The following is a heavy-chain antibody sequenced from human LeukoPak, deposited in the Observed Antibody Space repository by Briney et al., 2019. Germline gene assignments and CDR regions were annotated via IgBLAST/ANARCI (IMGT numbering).Heavy chain of an antibody. Sequence: GGSLRLSCAASGFTFSNYWMSWVRQAPGKGLEWVANIKPDGSETYYVDSVKGRFTISRGNAKNSVYLQMTSLRAEDTAVYYCARDSPAYSSSHNPFDYWGQGSLVTVSS. CDR2: IKPDGSET. CDR1: GFTFSNYW. J-gene: IGHJ4*02. CDR3: ARDSPAYSSSHNPFDY. V-gene: IGHV3-7*03. D-gene: IGHD6-6*01.